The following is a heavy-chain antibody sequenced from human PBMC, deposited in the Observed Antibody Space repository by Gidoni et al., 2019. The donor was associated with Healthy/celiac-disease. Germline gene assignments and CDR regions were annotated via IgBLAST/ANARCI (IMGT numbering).Heavy chain of an antibody. Sequence: QVQLQQWRAGLLKPSETLSLTCAVYGGSFSGYYWSCIRQPPGKGLEWIGEINHSGSTNYNPSLKSRVTISVDTSKNQFSLKLSSVTAADTAVYYCARGPWVVVAATRPYYFDYWGQGTLVTVSS. V-gene: IGHV4-34*01. CDR2: INHSGST. CDR1: GGSFSGYY. CDR3: ARGPWVVVAATRPYYFDY. D-gene: IGHD2-15*01. J-gene: IGHJ4*02.